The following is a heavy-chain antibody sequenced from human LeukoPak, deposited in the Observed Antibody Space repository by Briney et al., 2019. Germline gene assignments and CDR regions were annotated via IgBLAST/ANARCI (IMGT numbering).Heavy chain of an antibody. D-gene: IGHD5-18*01. J-gene: IGHJ4*02. V-gene: IGHV3-30-3*01. Sequence: GGSLRLSCAAFGFTFSSYAMHWVRQAPGKGLEWGAVISYDGSNKYYADSVTGRFTISRDNSKNTLYLQMNSLRAEDTAVYYCASRKDTPHLPDYWGQGTLVTVSS. CDR2: ISYDGSNK. CDR1: GFTFSSYA. CDR3: ASRKDTPHLPDY.